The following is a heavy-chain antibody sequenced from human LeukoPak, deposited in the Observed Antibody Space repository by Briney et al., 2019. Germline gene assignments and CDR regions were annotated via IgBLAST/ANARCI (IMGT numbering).Heavy chain of an antibody. Sequence: GGPLRLSCAASGFSVSSNYMSWVRQAPGKGLEWVSTIYSGESAYYADSVKRRFTISRDNSKNALVLQMNSLTAADTAVYYCARDGGSGYCSSSNCYEGFDYWGQGTLVTVSS. CDR1: GFSVSSNY. V-gene: IGHV3-66*01. D-gene: IGHD2-2*01. CDR2: IYSGESA. J-gene: IGHJ4*02. CDR3: ARDGGSGYCSSSNCYEGFDY.